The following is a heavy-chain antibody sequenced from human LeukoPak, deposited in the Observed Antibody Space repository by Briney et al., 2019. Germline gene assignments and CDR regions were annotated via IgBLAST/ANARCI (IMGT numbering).Heavy chain of an antibody. CDR1: GFTFSNAW. D-gene: IGHD3-9*01. Sequence: QSGGSLRLSCAASGFTFSNAWMSWVRQAPGKGLEWVSAISGSGGSTYYADSVKGRFTISRDNSKNTLYLQMNSLRAEGTAVYYCAKADMETYYDILTGYYNEVRAFDIWGQGTMVTVSS. CDR3: AKADMETYYDILTGYYNEVRAFDI. CDR2: ISGSGGST. V-gene: IGHV3-23*01. J-gene: IGHJ3*02.